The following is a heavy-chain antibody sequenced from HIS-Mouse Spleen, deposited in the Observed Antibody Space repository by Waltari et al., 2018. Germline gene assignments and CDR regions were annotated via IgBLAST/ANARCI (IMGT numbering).Heavy chain of an antibody. Sequence: QGQLVESGGGVVQHGRSLRLSCAPSGFTFSSYGMHWVRQAPGKGLEWVAVISYDGSNKYYADSVKGRFTISRDNSKNTLYLQMNSLRAEDTAVYYCAKDKHHAFDYWGQGTLVTVSS. J-gene: IGHJ4*02. CDR2: ISYDGSNK. V-gene: IGHV3-30*18. CDR3: AKDKHHAFDY. CDR1: GFTFSSYG.